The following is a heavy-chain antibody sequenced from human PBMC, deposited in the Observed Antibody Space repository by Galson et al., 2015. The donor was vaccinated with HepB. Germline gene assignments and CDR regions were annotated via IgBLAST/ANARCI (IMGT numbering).Heavy chain of an antibody. D-gene: IGHD6-19*01. J-gene: IGHJ6*02. CDR3: ARVIAVAGYYYYGMDV. V-gene: IGHV1-69*05. CDR1: GGTFSSYA. CDR2: IIPIFGTA. Sequence: SVKVSCKASGGTFSSYAISWVRQAPGQGLEWMGGIIPIFGTANYAQKFQGRVTITTDESTSTAYMELSSLRSEDTAVYYCARVIAVAGYYYYGMDVWGQGTTVTVSS.